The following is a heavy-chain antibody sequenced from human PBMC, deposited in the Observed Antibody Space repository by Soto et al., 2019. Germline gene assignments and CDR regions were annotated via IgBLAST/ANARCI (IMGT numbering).Heavy chain of an antibody. D-gene: IGHD2-15*01. CDR2: IYYSGST. CDR3: ARAEGCSGGSCYSRYQNDNWFDP. Sequence: QVQLQESGPGLVKPSQTLSLTCTVSGGSISSGGYYWSWIRQHPGKGLEWIGYIYYSGSTYYNPSLKSRVTISVDTSKNQFSLKLSSVTAADTAVYYCARAEGCSGGSCYSRYQNDNWFDPWGQGTLVTVSS. V-gene: IGHV4-31*03. CDR1: GGSISSGGYY. J-gene: IGHJ5*02.